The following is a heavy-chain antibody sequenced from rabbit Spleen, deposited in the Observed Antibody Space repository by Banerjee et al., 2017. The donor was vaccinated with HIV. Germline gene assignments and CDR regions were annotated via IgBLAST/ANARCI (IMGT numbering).Heavy chain of an antibody. V-gene: IGHV1S47*01. CDR3: ARDLDDVIGWNFGW. D-gene: IGHD4-1*01. Sequence: QEQLVETGGGLVQPGGSLTLSCKASGFDFSRYGMSWVCQAPGKGLEWIGYIDPVFGSTYYASWVNGRFSISRENTQNTVSLQMSSLTAADTATYFCARDLDDVIGWNFGWWGPGTLVTVS. CDR1: GFDFSRYG. CDR2: IDPVFGST. J-gene: IGHJ4*01.